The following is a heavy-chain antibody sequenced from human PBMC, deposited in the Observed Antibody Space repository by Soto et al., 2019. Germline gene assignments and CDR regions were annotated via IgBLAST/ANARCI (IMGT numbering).Heavy chain of an antibody. CDR3: AKVASSSKVPWFDP. Sequence: QVQLVESGGGVVQPGRSLRLSCAASGFTFSSYGMHWVRQAPGKGLEWVAVISYDGSNKYYADSVKGRFTISRDNSKNTLYLQMNSLRAEDTAVYYCAKVASSSKVPWFDPWGQGTLVTVSS. CDR2: ISYDGSNK. J-gene: IGHJ5*02. V-gene: IGHV3-30*18. D-gene: IGHD6-13*01. CDR1: GFTFSSYG.